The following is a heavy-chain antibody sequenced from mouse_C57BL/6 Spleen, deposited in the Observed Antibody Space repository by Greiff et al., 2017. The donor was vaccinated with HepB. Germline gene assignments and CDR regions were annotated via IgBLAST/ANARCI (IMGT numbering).Heavy chain of an antibody. CDR3: ARGGNYGTWYFEV. Sequence: VQLQQSGPELVKPGASVKISCKASGYAFSSSWMNWVKQRPGKGLEWIGRIYPGDGDTNYNGKFKGKATLTADKSSSTAYMQLSSLTSEDSAVYFCARGGNYGTWYFEVWGTGTTVTVSS. J-gene: IGHJ1*03. D-gene: IGHD2-1*01. CDR2: IYPGDGDT. V-gene: IGHV1-82*01. CDR1: GYAFSSSW.